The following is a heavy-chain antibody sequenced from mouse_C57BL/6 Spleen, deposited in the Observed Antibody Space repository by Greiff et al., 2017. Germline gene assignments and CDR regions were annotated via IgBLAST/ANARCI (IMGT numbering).Heavy chain of an antibody. D-gene: IGHD1-1*01. V-gene: IGHV1-54*01. CDR3: ARSGDYGSSSAWFAY. J-gene: IGHJ3*01. CDR2: INPGSGGT. Sequence: VQLQQSGAELVRPGTSVKVSCKASGYAFTNYLIEWVKQRPGQGLEWIGVINPGSGGTNYNEKFKGKATLTADKSSSTAYMQLSSLTSEDSAVYFCARSGDYGSSSAWFAYWGQGTLVTVSA. CDR1: GYAFTNYL.